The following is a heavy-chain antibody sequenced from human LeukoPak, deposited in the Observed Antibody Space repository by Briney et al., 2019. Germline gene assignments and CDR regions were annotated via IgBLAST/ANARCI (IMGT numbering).Heavy chain of an antibody. CDR2: IYPGDSDT. Sequence: GESLKISCKGSGYSFTSYWVGWVRQMPGRGLEWMGIIYPGDSDTRYSPSFQGQVTISADKSISTAYLQWSSLKASDTAMYYCARHHAQWGKFLRSGYHNWFDPWGQGTLVTVSS. V-gene: IGHV5-51*01. D-gene: IGHD3-3*01. CDR3: ARHHAQWGKFLRSGYHNWFDP. CDR1: GYSFTSYW. J-gene: IGHJ5*02.